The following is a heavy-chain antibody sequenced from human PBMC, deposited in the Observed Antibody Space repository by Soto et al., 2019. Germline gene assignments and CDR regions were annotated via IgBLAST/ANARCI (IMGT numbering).Heavy chain of an antibody. D-gene: IGHD5-12*01. CDR3: ANGVFVEMATISNDY. V-gene: IGHV3-30*18. J-gene: IGHJ4*02. CDR2: ISYDGSNK. CDR1: GFTFSSYG. Sequence: QVQLVESGGGVVQPGRSLRLSCAASGFTFSSYGMHWVRQALGKGLEWVAVISYDGSNKYYADSVKGRFTISRDNSKNTLYLQMNSLRAEDTAVYYCANGVFVEMATISNDYWGQGTLVTVSS.